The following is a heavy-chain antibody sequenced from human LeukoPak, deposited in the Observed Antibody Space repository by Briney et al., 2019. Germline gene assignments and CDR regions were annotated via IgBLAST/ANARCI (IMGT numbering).Heavy chain of an antibody. Sequence: GGSLRLSWAAAGFTFSRYSMNWVRQAPGKWLGWVSYISSSSSTIYYADAVKGRFTISRDNAKNSLYLQMNSLGDEDTAVYYCATYYYESSGYYSWGQGTLVTVSS. V-gene: IGHV3-48*02. CDR1: GFTFSRYS. CDR3: ATYYYESSGYYS. D-gene: IGHD3-22*01. J-gene: IGHJ4*02. CDR2: ISSSSSTI.